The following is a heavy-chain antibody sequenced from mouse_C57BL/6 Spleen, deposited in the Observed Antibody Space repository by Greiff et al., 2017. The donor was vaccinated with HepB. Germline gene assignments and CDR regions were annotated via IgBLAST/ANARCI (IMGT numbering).Heavy chain of an antibody. D-gene: IGHD1-1*01. CDR3: ARRDYGSSYGYWYFDV. CDR1: GYTFTSYW. J-gene: IGHJ1*03. V-gene: IGHV1-69*01. CDR2: IDPSDSYT. Sequence: QVQLKQPGAELVMPGASVKLSCKASGYTFTSYWMHWVKQRPGQGLEWIGEIDPSDSYTNYNQKFKGKSTLTVDKSSSTAYMQLSSLTSEDSAVYYCARRDYGSSYGYWYFDVWGTGTTVTVSS.